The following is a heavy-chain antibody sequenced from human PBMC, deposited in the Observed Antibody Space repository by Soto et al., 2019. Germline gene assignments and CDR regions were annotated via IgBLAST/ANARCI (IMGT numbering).Heavy chain of an antibody. CDR3: ARADGYRVPQNLDY. V-gene: IGHV4-61*01. D-gene: IGHD5-12*01. J-gene: IGHJ4*02. CDR1: GGSVSSGSYY. Sequence: QVQLQESGPGLVKPSETLSLTCTVSGGSVSSGSYYWSWIRQPPGKGLEWIGYIYYRGSTNYNPSLKSRVTISVDTSKNQFSLKLSSVTAADTAVYYCARADGYRVPQNLDYWGQGTLVTVSS. CDR2: IYYRGST.